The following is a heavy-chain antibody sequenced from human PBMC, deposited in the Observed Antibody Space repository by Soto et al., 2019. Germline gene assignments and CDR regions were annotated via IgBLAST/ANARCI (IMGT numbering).Heavy chain of an antibody. J-gene: IGHJ4*02. D-gene: IGHD3-10*01. CDR2: IYYSGST. V-gene: IGHV4-39*01. Sequence: QLQLQESGPGLVKPSETLSLTCTVSGGSISSSSYYWGWIRQPPGKGLEWIGSIYYSGSTYYNPSLKSRVTISVDTSKNQFSLKLSSVTAADTAVYYCARLGVTMVRGVTLNYFDYWGQGTLVTVSS. CDR3: ARLGVTMVRGVTLNYFDY. CDR1: GGSISSSSYY.